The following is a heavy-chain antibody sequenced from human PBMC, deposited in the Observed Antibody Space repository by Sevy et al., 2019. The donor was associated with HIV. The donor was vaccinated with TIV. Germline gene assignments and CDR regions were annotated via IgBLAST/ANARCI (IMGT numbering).Heavy chain of an antibody. V-gene: IGHV3-53*01. CDR1: GFNVSSNY. Sequence: GGSLRLSCAASGFNVSSNYMSWVRQAPGKGLEWVSVIYSGGSTYYADAVKGRFTISRDNSKNTLYLQMNSLRAEDTAVYYCARDWAVAGTGAFDIRGQGTMVTVSS. J-gene: IGHJ3*02. CDR3: ARDWAVAGTGAFDI. D-gene: IGHD6-19*01. CDR2: IYSGGST.